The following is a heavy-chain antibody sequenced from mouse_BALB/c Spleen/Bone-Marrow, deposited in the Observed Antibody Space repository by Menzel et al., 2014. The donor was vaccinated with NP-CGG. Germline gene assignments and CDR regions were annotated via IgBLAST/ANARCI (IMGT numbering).Heavy chain of an antibody. CDR3: SRGGDYFFDY. J-gene: IGHJ2*01. Sequence: EVQLQQSGPGLVKPSQSLSLTCSVTGYSITSGYYWNWIRQFPGNKLEWMGYISYDDSNNYNPSLKNRISITRDTSKNQFLLKLNSVTTEDTATYYCSRGGDYFFDYWGQGTTLTVSS. D-gene: IGHD2-13*01. V-gene: IGHV3-6*02. CDR2: ISYDDSN. CDR1: GYSITSGYY.